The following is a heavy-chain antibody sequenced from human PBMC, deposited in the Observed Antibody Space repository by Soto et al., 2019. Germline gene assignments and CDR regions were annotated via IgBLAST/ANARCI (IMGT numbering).Heavy chain of an antibody. Sequence: PSETLSLTCTVSGDSISSGDYYWSWIRQPPGKGLEWIGYIYYSGSTYYNPSLKIRVTISVDTSKNQFSLKLSSVTAADTAVYYCARGAYYYDSSGYFVFDYWGQGTLVTVS. J-gene: IGHJ4*02. CDR1: GDSISSGDYY. V-gene: IGHV4-30-4*01. D-gene: IGHD3-22*01. CDR2: IYYSGST. CDR3: ARGAYYYDSSGYFVFDY.